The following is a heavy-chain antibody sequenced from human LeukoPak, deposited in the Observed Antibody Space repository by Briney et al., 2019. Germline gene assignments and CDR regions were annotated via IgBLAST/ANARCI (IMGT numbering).Heavy chain of an antibody. J-gene: IGHJ4*02. V-gene: IGHV3-33*01. CDR2: IWYDGSNK. Sequence: PGGSLKLSCEASGFAFSGYGMHWVRQAPGKGLEWVAVIWYDGSNKYYAHSVKGRFTISRDNAKNTLYLQMNSLRAEDTAVYYCASGYCSGGSRYSDLGLWGQGTLVTVSS. CDR3: ASGYCSGGSRYSDLGL. D-gene: IGHD2-15*01. CDR1: GFAFSGYG.